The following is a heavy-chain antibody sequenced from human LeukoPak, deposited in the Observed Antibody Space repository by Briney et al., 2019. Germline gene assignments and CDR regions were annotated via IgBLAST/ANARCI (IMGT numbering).Heavy chain of an antibody. CDR3: AYPLNYYDSSGYTLTN. V-gene: IGHV1-2*02. Sequence: ASVKVSCKASGYIFTEYYLHWVRQAPGQGLEWMGWINPNSGGTNYAQKFQGRVTMTRDTSISTAYMELSRLRSDDTAVYYCAYPLNYYDSSGYTLTNWGQGALVTVSS. D-gene: IGHD3-22*01. CDR1: GYIFTEYY. J-gene: IGHJ4*02. CDR2: INPNSGGT.